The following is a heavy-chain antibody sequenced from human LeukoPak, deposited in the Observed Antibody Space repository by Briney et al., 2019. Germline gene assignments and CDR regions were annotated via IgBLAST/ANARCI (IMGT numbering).Heavy chain of an antibody. CDR1: GFIFSSYG. Sequence: QPGGSLRLSCAASGFIFSSYGMHWVRQAPGKGLEWVAVISYDGSNKFYADSVKGRFTISRDSSNYTLYLQMNSLRVEDTAVYYCARDSPPYDRGDRWGQGTLVTVSS. V-gene: IGHV3-30*03. CDR3: ARDSPPYDRGDR. J-gene: IGHJ4*02. D-gene: IGHD5-12*01. CDR2: ISYDGSNK.